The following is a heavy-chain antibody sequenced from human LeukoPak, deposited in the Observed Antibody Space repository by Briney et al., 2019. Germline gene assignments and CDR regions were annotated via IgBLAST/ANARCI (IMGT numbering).Heavy chain of an antibody. J-gene: IGHJ3*02. D-gene: IGHD6-13*01. CDR3: ARADLGIAAARSAFDI. CDR2: IKQDGSEK. CDR1: GFTFSSYW. V-gene: IGHV3-7*01. Sequence: GGSLRLSCAASGFTFSSYWMSWVRQAPGKGLEWVANIKQDGSEKYYVDSVKGRFTISRDNSKNTLYLQMNSLRAEDTAVYYCARADLGIAAARSAFDIWGQGTMVTVSS.